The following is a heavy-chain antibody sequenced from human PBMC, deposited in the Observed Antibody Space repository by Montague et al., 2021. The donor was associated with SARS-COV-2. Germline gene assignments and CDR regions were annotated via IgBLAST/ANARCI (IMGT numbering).Heavy chain of an antibody. D-gene: IGHD6-13*01. Sequence: IYYSGSTYYNPSLNSRVIISVDTSKNQFYLKLSSVTAADTAVDDCERVGRQQLVRLSGMDVWGQGATVTV. CDR2: IYYSGST. CDR3: ERVGRQQLVRLSGMDV. J-gene: IGHJ6*01. V-gene: IGHV4-39*07.